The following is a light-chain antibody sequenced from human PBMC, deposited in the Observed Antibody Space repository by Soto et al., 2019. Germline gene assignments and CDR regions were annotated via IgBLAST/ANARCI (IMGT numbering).Light chain of an antibody. CDR3: SSYTSSSPL. Sequence: QSALTQPPSASGSPGQSVAIFCTGTSSDVGGYNYVSWYQQHPGKAPKLMIYEVNKRPSGVPDRFSGSKSGNTASLTVSGLQAEDEADYSCSSYTSSSPLFGTGTKLTVL. V-gene: IGLV2-8*01. J-gene: IGLJ1*01. CDR2: EVN. CDR1: SSDVGGYNY.